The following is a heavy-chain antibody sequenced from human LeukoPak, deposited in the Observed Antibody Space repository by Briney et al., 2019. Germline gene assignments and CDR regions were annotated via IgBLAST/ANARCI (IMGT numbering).Heavy chain of an antibody. CDR2: ISSSSSYI. J-gene: IGHJ6*02. D-gene: IGHD6-19*01. Sequence: GGSLRLSCAASGFTFSSYSMNWVRQAPGKGLEWVLSISSSSSYIYYADSVKGRFTISRDNAKNSLYLQMNSLRAEDTAVYYCAAEAVAGPDYYYGMDVWGQGTTVTVSS. CDR3: AAEAVAGPDYYYGMDV. V-gene: IGHV3-21*01. CDR1: GFTFSSYS.